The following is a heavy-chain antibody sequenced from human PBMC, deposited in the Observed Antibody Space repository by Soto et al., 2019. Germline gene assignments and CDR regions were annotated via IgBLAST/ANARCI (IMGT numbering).Heavy chain of an antibody. CDR3: ARDLAVSTSTDFDY. CDR1: GFTFTTCN. Sequence: EVQLVESGGGLVQPGGSLRLSCAASGFTFTTCNMNWVRQSPGKGLEWVSYISSTSSTIYYADSLKGRFTISRDNAKNSLYLQMNSLRVEDTAVYYCARDLAVSTSTDFDYWGQGTLVTVSS. CDR2: ISSTSSTI. V-gene: IGHV3-48*01. J-gene: IGHJ4*02. D-gene: IGHD2-8*02.